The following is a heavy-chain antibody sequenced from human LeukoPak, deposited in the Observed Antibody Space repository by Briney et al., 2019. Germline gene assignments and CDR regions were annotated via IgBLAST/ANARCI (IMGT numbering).Heavy chain of an antibody. CDR1: GGSISSYY. V-gene: IGHV4-59*01. D-gene: IGHD3-22*01. J-gene: IGHJ4*02. CDR2: IYYSGST. Sequence: SETLSLTCTVSGGSISSYYWSWLRQPPGKGLEWIGYIYYSGSTNYNPSLKSRVTISVDTSKNQFSLKLSSVTAADTAVYYCARAVRRGGIYYDSSGYYPRFDYWGQGTLVTVSS. CDR3: ARAVRRGGIYYDSSGYYPRFDY.